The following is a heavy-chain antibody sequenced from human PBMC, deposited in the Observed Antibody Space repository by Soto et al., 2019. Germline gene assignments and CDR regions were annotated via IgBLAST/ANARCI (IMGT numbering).Heavy chain of an antibody. CDR2: IIPIFGTA. CDR3: ARDLIAAAGGTGDY. Sequence: QVQLVQSGAEVKKPGSSVKVSCKASGGTFSSYAISWVRQAPGQGLEWMGGIIPIFGTANYAQKFQGRVTITADESTSTDYMELSSLRSEDTAVYYCARDLIAAAGGTGDYWGQGTLVTVSS. CDR1: GGTFSSYA. D-gene: IGHD6-13*01. V-gene: IGHV1-69*01. J-gene: IGHJ4*02.